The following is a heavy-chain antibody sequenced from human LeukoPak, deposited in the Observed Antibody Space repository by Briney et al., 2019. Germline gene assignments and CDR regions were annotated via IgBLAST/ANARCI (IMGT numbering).Heavy chain of an antibody. CDR2: IKTDGSTI. J-gene: IGHJ4*02. V-gene: IGHV3-74*01. D-gene: IGHD5-24*01. Sequence: GGSLRLSCAASGFVFSNYWMHWVRQAPGKGLVWVSRIKTDGSTITYADSVRGRFTISRDNAMNTLYLQMNSLGAEDTAVYYCARDRWQQIDYWGQGTLVTVSS. CDR3: ARDRWQQIDY. CDR1: GFVFSNYW.